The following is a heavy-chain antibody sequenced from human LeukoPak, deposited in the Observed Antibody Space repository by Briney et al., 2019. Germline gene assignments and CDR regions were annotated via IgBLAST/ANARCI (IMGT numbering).Heavy chain of an antibody. CDR2: IYHTGKS. Sequence: SETLSLTCSVSGYSISSGYYWDWIRQPPGKGLEWIASIYHTGKSYYNPSLKSRVTISVDTSKNQISLKLRSVTAADTAVYYCAREAPISDSGSYCKSLGYWGQGTLVTVSS. CDR1: GYSISSGYY. CDR3: AREAPISDSGSYCKSLGY. J-gene: IGHJ4*02. V-gene: IGHV4-38-2*02. D-gene: IGHD3-10*01.